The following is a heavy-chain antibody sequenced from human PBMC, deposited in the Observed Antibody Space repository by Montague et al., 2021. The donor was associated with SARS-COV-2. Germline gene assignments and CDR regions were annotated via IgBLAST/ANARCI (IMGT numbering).Heavy chain of an antibody. CDR1: GGSISSYY. CDR2: IYTSGST. V-gene: IGHV4-4*07. CDR3: ARVGRAGYDILTGYYYYGMDV. D-gene: IGHD3-9*01. J-gene: IGHJ6*02. Sequence: SETLSLTRTVSGGSISSYYWSWIRQPAGKGLEWIGRIYTSGSTNYNPSLKSRVTMSVDTSKNQFSLKLSSVTAANTAVYYCARVGRAGYDILTGYYYYGMDVWGQGTTVTVSS.